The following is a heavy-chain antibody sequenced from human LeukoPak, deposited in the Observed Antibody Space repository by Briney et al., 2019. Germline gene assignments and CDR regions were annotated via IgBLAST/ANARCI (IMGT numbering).Heavy chain of an antibody. V-gene: IGHV1-46*01. Sequence: ASVKVSCTASGYTFTSYYIHWVRQAPGQGLEWMGIINPSGGITTYAQKFQRRVTMTRDKSTSTVYMELRRLTSEDTAVYYCARDGKTAAGNNFDYWGQRTLVTVSS. CDR2: INPSGGIT. CDR1: GYTFTSYY. J-gene: IGHJ4*02. CDR3: ARDGKTAAGNNFDY. D-gene: IGHD6-13*01.